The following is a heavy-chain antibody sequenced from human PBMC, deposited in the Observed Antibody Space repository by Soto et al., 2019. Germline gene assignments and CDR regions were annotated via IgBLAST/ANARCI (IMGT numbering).Heavy chain of an antibody. J-gene: IGHJ4*02. CDR2: IKQDGSEK. CDR1: GFTFSSYW. CDR3: AREGSSGCRDY. D-gene: IGHD6-19*01. Sequence: EVQLVESGGGLVQPGGSLRLSCAASGFTFSSYWMSWVRQAPGKGLEWVANIKQDGSEKYYVDSVKGRFTISRDNANNSLYLQMNSLRAEDTAVYYCAREGSSGCRDYWGQGTLVTVSS. V-gene: IGHV3-7*01.